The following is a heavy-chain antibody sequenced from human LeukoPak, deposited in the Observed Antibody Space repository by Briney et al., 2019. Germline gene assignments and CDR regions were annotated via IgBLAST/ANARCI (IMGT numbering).Heavy chain of an antibody. CDR3: ARHKGSPPELNFDY. D-gene: IGHD1-7*01. V-gene: IGHV4-59*08. J-gene: IGHJ4*02. CDR2: IYYSGST. Sequence: SETRSLTCTVSGGSISSYYWSWIRQPPGKGLEWIGYIYYSGSTNYNPSLKSRVTISVDTSKNQFSLKLSSVTAADTAVYYCARHKGSPPELNFDYWGQGTLVTVSS. CDR1: GGSISSYY.